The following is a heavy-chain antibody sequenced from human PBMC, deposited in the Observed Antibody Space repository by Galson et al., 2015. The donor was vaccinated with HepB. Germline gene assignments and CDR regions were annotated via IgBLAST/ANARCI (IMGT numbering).Heavy chain of an antibody. V-gene: IGHV5-10-1*01. CDR2: IDPTDSYV. CDR1: GYSFTSYW. J-gene: IGHJ6*02. CDR3: ARRDSYGDYGNGMDV. D-gene: IGHD4-17*01. Sequence: QSGAEVKKPGESLTISCKGSGYSFTSYWINWVRQVPGKGLEWMGRIDPTDSYVNYNPSFQSHVTISADKSITTAYLHWSSLMASDTAIYYCARRDSYGDYGNGMDVWGHGTPVTVSS.